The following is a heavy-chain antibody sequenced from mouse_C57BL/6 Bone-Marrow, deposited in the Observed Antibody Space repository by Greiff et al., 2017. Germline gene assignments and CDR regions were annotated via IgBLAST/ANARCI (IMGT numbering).Heavy chain of an antibody. CDR3: ARDYYGSRGFAY. CDR1: GYTFTSYW. D-gene: IGHD1-1*01. J-gene: IGHJ3*01. V-gene: IGHV1-61*01. Sequence: QVQLQQPGAELVRPGSSVKLSCKASGYTFTSYWMDWVKQRPGQGLEWIGNIYPSDSETNYNQKFKDKATLTVDKSSSTAYMQLSSLTSEDSAVYSCARDYYGSRGFAYWCQGTLVTVSA. CDR2: IYPSDSET.